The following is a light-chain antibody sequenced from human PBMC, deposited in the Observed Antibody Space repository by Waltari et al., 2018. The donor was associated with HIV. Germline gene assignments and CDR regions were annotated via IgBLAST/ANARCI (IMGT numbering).Light chain of an antibody. CDR1: QSVSSSY. J-gene: IGKJ2*03. CDR2: GAS. Sequence: EIVLTQSPGILSLSPGERATLSCRASQSVSSSYLAWYQQKPGQAPRLLIYGASSRATGIPDRFSGSGSGTDFTLTISRLEPEDFAVYYCQQYGSSSYSFGQGTKLEIK. CDR3: QQYGSSSYS. V-gene: IGKV3-20*01.